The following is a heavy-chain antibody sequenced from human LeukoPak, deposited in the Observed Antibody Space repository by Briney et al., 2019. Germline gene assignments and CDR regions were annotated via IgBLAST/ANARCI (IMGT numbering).Heavy chain of an antibody. J-gene: IGHJ5*02. Sequence: ASVKVSCKASGYTFTSYDINWVRQATGQGLEWMGWMNPNSGNTGYAQKFQGRVTMTRNTSISTAYMELSSLRSEDMAVYYCARGGGRSIWRIYWFDPWGQGTLVTVSS. V-gene: IGHV1-8*01. CDR2: MNPNSGNT. CDR1: GYTFTSYD. D-gene: IGHD2-15*01. CDR3: ARGGGRSIWRIYWFDP.